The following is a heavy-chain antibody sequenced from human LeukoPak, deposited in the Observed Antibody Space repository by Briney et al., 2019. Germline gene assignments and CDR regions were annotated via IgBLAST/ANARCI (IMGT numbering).Heavy chain of an antibody. CDR3: ARGSSSYYYYYMDV. V-gene: IGHV3-21*01. D-gene: IGHD6-6*01. CDR2: ISSSSSNI. J-gene: IGHJ6*03. Sequence: GGSLRLSCAASGFTFSRYSMNWVRQAPGKGLEWVSSISSSSSNIYYADSVKGRFTISRDNAKNSLYLQMNSLRAEDTAVYYCARGSSSYYYYYMDVWGKGTTVTVSS. CDR1: GFTFSRYS.